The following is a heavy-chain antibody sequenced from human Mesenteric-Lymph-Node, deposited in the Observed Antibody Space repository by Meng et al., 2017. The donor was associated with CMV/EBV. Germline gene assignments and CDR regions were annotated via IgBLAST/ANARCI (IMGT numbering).Heavy chain of an antibody. D-gene: IGHD3-3*01. J-gene: IGHJ6*02. CDR2: IIPIFGTA. CDR1: GCTFISYA. CDR3: ARERYDFWRGSRKGASYYYYGMDV. V-gene: IGHV1-69*05. Sequence: SVNVSCKASGCTFISYAISWVRQAPGQGLEWMGGIIPIFGTANYAQKFQGRVTITTDESTSTAYMELSSLRSEDTAVYYCARERYDFWRGSRKGASYYYYGMDVWGQGTTVTVSS.